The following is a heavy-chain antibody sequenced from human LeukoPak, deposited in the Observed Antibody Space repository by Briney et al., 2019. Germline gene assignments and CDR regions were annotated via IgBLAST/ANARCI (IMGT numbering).Heavy chain of an antibody. V-gene: IGHV1-2*02. CDR2: TNPNSGGT. Sequence: APVKVSCKASGYTFTGYYMHWVRQAPGQGLEWMGWTNPNSGGTNYAQKFQGRVTMTRDTSISTAYMELSRLRSDDTAVYYCASDCSSTSCRPDWGQGTLVTVSS. J-gene: IGHJ4*02. CDR3: ASDCSSTSCRPD. D-gene: IGHD2-2*01. CDR1: GYTFTGYY.